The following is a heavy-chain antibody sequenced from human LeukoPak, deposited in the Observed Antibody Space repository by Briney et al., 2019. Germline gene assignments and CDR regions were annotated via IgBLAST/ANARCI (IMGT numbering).Heavy chain of an antibody. CDR2: IYYSGST. V-gene: IGHV4-31*03. CDR1: GGSISSGGYY. Sequence: PSETLSLTCTVSGGSISSGGYYWSWIRQHPGKGLEWIGYIYYSGSTYYNPSLKSRVTISVDTSKNQFSLKLSSVTAADTAVYYCAREVIVVVVAATDRRGYHYYGMDVWGQGTTVTVSS. CDR3: AREVIVVVVAATDRRGYHYYGMDV. D-gene: IGHD2-15*01. J-gene: IGHJ6*02.